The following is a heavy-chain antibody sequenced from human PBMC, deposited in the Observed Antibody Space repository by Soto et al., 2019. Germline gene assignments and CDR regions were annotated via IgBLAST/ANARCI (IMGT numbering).Heavy chain of an antibody. CDR1: GFNLSCYS. CDR3: AREKWYCSITSCYYPITHYYYGMDV. Sequence: PGVSLRFSCAAVGFNLSCYSLNWVRQATGRGLEWVSYISSSSSSTIYYADSVKGRFTISRDNAKNSLYLQMNSLRDEDTAVYYCAREKWYCSITSCYYPITHYYYGMDVWGQGTTVTVSS. D-gene: IGHD2-2*01. CDR2: ISSSSSSTI. J-gene: IGHJ6*02. V-gene: IGHV3-48*02.